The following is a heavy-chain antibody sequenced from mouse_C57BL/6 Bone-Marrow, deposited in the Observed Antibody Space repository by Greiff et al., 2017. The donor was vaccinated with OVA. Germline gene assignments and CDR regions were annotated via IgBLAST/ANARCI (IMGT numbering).Heavy chain of an antibody. Sequence: EVKLVESGGGLVQPGGSLKLSCAASGFTFSDYYMYWVRQTPEKRLEWVAYISNGGGSTYYPDTVKGRFTISRDNAKNTLYLQMSRLKSEDTAMYYCARRACQYYGSSYGGYYFDYWGQGTTLTVSS. CDR2: ISNGGGST. D-gene: IGHD1-1*01. CDR1: GFTFSDYY. V-gene: IGHV5-12*01. CDR3: ARRACQYYGSSYGGYYFDY. J-gene: IGHJ2*01.